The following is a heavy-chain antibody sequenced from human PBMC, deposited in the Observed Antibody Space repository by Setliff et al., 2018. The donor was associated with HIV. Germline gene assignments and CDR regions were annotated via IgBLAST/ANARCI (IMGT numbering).Heavy chain of an antibody. CDR1: GGSISSRSYY. CDR3: ARQSGYTRGWDIFGVVAGSLDI. D-gene: IGHD3-3*01. Sequence: PSETLSLTCSVSGGSISSRSYYWGWIRQPPGKGLEWIGTISYSGNTYYRPSLKSRVTISVDTSKNQSSLRLNSVTAADTAVYYCARQSGYTRGWDIFGVVAGSLDIWGLGTMVT. V-gene: IGHV4-39*01. CDR2: ISYSGNT. J-gene: IGHJ3*02.